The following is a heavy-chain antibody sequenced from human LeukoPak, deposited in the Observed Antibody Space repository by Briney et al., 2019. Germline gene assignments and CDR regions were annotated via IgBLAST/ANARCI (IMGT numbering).Heavy chain of an antibody. Sequence: GGSLRLSCAASGFSLSTYDMHWVRQPPGKGLEWVSGIDIPGNTYYPDSVKGRFTMSRESAKNSLYLQMNSLRAGDTAVYYCARAVAGTHWFDPWGQGTLVTVSS. V-gene: IGHV3-13*01. CDR1: GFSLSTYD. D-gene: IGHD6-19*01. CDR2: IDIPGNT. J-gene: IGHJ5*02. CDR3: ARAVAGTHWFDP.